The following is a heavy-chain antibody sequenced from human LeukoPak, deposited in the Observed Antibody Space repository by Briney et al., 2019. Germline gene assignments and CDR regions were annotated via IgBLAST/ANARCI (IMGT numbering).Heavy chain of an antibody. CDR2: IYPRGST. V-gene: IGHV4-38-2*02. CDR3: ARRRDSSGYYYVDLGY. D-gene: IGHD3-22*01. CDR1: GYSISSVFY. Sequence: PSETLSLTCTVSGYSISSVFYWGWIRQPPGQGLEWIGSIYPRGSTYYNPSLKSRVTISVDTSKNQFSLKLNSVTAADTAVYYCARRRDSSGYYYVDLGYWGQGTLVTVSS. J-gene: IGHJ4*02.